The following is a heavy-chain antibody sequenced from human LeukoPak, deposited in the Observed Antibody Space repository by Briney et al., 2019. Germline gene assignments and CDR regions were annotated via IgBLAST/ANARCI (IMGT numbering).Heavy chain of an antibody. D-gene: IGHD1-1*01. J-gene: IGHJ4*02. CDR2: ISNNGGSS. CDR3: VKITSVTGGDC. V-gene: IGHV3-64D*09. Sequence: GGSLRLSCAASGFTFSSYSMNWVRQAPGKGLEYVSGISNNGGSSFYAYSVKGRFTISRDNSKNTLYLQMSSLRAEDTAVYYCVKITSVTGGDCWGQGTRLTVSS. CDR1: GFTFSSYS.